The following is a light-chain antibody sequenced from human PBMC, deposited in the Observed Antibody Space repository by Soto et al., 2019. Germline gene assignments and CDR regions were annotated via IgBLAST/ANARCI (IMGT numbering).Light chain of an antibody. V-gene: IGLV4-69*01. J-gene: IGLJ2*01. CDR2: LNSDGSH. Sequence: QPVLTQSPSASASLGASVKLTCTLSSGHRSYAIAWHQQQPEKGPRYLMKLNSDGSHSKGDGIPDRLSGSSSGAERYLIISSLQSEDEADYYCQTWGRGIVVFGGGTQLTVL. CDR3: QTWGRGIVV. CDR1: SGHRSYA.